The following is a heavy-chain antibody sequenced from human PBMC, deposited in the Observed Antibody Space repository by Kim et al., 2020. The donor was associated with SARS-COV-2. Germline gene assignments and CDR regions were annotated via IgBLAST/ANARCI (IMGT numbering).Heavy chain of an antibody. CDR1: SGSISGSY. CDR3: ARDRTFGNFDT. Sequence: SETLSLTCTVSSGSISGSYWSWIRQFTGKGLEWIGYIYYSGSTKYNPSLKSRVTISVDTSKNQLSLEMISVTPADTAVYYCARDRTFGNFDTGAGEPWSPSPQ. V-gene: IGHV4-59*13. CDR2: IYYSGST. J-gene: IGHJ4*02. D-gene: IGHD3-3*01.